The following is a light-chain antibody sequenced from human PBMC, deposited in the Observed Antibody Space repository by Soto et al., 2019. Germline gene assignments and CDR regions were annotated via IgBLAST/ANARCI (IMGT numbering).Light chain of an antibody. Sequence: AIELMQSPSSLSASGRDRITIXXRASQGISSALAWYQQKPGKAPKXVICDAFTLESGVPSRFSGSGSGTDFTLTISSLQPEDFATYYCQQFNNYPITFGQGTRLEIK. CDR1: QGISSA. CDR2: DAF. V-gene: IGKV1D-13*01. J-gene: IGKJ5*01. CDR3: QQFNNYPIT.